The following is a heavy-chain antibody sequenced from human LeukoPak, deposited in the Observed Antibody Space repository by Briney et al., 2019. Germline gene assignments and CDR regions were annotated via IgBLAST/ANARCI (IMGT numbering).Heavy chain of an antibody. CDR3: ARSPPSTGYDRFDT. V-gene: IGHV1-18*01. Sequence: ASVKVSCKASGYMFNIYGISWVRQAPGQGLEWMGWISAFNGNTNYARSFQDRVTTTTDTSTSTAYMELTSLSSDDTAVYYCARSPPSTGYDRFDTWGQGTLVTVSS. J-gene: IGHJ4*02. CDR2: ISAFNGNT. CDR1: GYMFNIYG. D-gene: IGHD5-12*01.